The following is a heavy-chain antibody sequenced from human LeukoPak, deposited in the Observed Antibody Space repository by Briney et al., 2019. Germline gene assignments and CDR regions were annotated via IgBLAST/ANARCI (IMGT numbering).Heavy chain of an antibody. D-gene: IGHD4-11*01. J-gene: IGHJ4*02. CDR2: IYYSGRT. CDR1: GGSISSDY. V-gene: IGHV4-59*01. Sequence: SETLSLTCTVSGGSISSDYWSWIRQPPGKGLEWIGYIYYSGRTYYSPSLKSRITISVDTSKNQFSLKLSSVTAADTAVYYCARGFYSPHYWGQGTLVSSAS. CDR3: ARGFYSPHY.